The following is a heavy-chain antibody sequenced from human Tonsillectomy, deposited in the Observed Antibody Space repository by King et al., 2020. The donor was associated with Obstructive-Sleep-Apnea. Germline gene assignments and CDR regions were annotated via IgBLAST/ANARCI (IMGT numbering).Heavy chain of an antibody. CDR3: ARSGGGFDAFDM. V-gene: IGHV1-69*01. CDR1: GGTFSSYA. CDR2: IIPIFGRT. Sequence: VQLVESGAEVKKPGSSVKVSCKASGGTFSSYAISWVRQAPGQGLEWMGGIIPIFGRTNYAQKFQGRVTITADESTSTAYMELSSLRSEDRAVYYCARSGGGFDAFDMWGQGTMVTASS. J-gene: IGHJ3*02. D-gene: IGHD2-15*01.